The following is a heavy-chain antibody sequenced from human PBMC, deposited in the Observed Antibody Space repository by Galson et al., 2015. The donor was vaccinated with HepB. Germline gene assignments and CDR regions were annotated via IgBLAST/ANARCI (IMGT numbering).Heavy chain of an antibody. Sequence: SVKVSCKASGYTFSVFYIHWVRQAPGQGLEWMGWIVPHSGATTYSQKFQGRVTMTRDTSTNTVYMELSGLRADDAAVYYCARGVLPPALDSWGQGTLVTVSS. CDR2: IVPHSGAT. V-gene: IGHV1-2*02. D-gene: IGHD2-2*01. J-gene: IGHJ4*02. CDR3: ARGVLPPALDS. CDR1: GYTFSVFY.